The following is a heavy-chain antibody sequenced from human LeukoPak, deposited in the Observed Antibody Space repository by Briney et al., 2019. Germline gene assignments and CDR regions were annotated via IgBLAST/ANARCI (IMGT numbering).Heavy chain of an antibody. D-gene: IGHD1-20*01. CDR1: GGSISSYY. Sequence: SETLSLTCTVSGGSISSYYWSWIRQSPGKGLEWIGYIYYSGSTNYNPSLKSRVTISVDTSKNQFSLKLSSVTAADTAVYYCARDRDNWNYFDYWGQGTLVTVSS. J-gene: IGHJ4*02. CDR3: ARDRDNWNYFDY. V-gene: IGHV4-59*01. CDR2: IYYSGST.